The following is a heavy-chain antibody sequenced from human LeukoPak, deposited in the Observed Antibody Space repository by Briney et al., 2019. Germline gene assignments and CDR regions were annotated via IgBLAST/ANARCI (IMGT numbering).Heavy chain of an antibody. CDR2: IKQDGSEK. D-gene: IGHD3-22*01. Sequence: PGGSLRLSWAASGFTFSSYWMSWVRQAPGKGLEWVANIKQDGSEKYYVDSVKGRLTISRDNAKNSLYLQMSSLRAEDTAVYYCARDTYDSSGYYAHLDYWGQGTLVTVSS. CDR1: GFTFSSYW. J-gene: IGHJ4*02. V-gene: IGHV3-7*01. CDR3: ARDTYDSSGYYAHLDY.